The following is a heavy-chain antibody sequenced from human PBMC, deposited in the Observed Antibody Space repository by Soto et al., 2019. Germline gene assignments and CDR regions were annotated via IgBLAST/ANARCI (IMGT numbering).Heavy chain of an antibody. CDR2: IKQDESEK. CDR3: ARGDYFDRRFDY. Sequence: ETLTLSCSASGFDFSSYWMSWVRKAPGKGLEWVATIKQDESEKYYVDSVKGRFTVSRDNAKNSLYLQMNSLRAADTAVYYCARGDYFDRRFDYWGQGTLVTAPQ. D-gene: IGHD3-22*01. J-gene: IGHJ4*02. CDR1: GFDFSSYW. V-gene: IGHV3-7*03.